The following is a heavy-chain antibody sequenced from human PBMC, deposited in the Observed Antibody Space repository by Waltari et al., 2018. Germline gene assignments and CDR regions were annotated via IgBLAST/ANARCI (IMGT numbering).Heavy chain of an antibody. CDR3: ARERSGGAFDI. Sequence: EVQLVESGGGLVQPGGSLRLSCAASGFTFSSYEMNWVRQAPGKGLAWVSYISSDGSTIYYADSVKGRLTISRDNAKNSLYLQMDSLRAEDTAVYYCARERSGGAFDIWGQGTMVTVSS. J-gene: IGHJ3*02. D-gene: IGHD3-10*01. CDR1: GFTFSSYE. V-gene: IGHV3-48*03. CDR2: ISSDGSTI.